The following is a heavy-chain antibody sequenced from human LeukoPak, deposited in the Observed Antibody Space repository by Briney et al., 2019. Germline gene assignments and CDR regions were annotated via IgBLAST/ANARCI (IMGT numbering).Heavy chain of an antibody. J-gene: IGHJ4*02. CDR2: IIPILGIA. V-gene: IGHV1-69*04. CDR1: GYTFTGYY. Sequence: SVKVSCKASGYTFTGYYMHWVRQAPGQGLEWMGRIIPILGIANYAQKFQGRVTITADKSTSTAYMELSSLRSEDTAVYYCARARGYGYSDYWGQGTLVTVSS. D-gene: IGHD5-18*01. CDR3: ARARGYGYSDY.